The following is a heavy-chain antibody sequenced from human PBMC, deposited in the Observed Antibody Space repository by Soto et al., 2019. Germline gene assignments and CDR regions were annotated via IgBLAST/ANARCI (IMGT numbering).Heavy chain of an antibody. Sequence: SETLSLTCTVSGGSISSGGYYWSWIRQHPGKGLEWIGYIYYSGSTYYNPSLKSRVTISVDTSKNQFSLKLSSVTAADTAVYYCARAAGDYYDSSGYYLNWFDPWGQGTLVTVSS. V-gene: IGHV4-31*03. CDR1: GGSISSGGYY. CDR2: IYYSGST. J-gene: IGHJ5*02. CDR3: ARAAGDYYDSSGYYLNWFDP. D-gene: IGHD3-22*01.